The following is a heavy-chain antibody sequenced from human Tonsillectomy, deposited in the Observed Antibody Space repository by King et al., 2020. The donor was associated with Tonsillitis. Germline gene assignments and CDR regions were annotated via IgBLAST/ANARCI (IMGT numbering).Heavy chain of an antibody. J-gene: IGHJ4*02. D-gene: IGHD6-19*01. V-gene: IGHV3-73*01. Sequence: VQLVESGGGLVQPGGSLKLSCAASGFTFSGSAMHWVRQASGKGLEWVGRIRSKTNNYATGYAASAKGRLTISRDDSKNTAFLQMNSLKTEDTAVYYCTRTHSSGWSHDWVFAYWGEGTLVTVSS. CDR1: GFTFSGSA. CDR2: IRSKTNNYAT. CDR3: TRTHSSGWSHDWVFAY.